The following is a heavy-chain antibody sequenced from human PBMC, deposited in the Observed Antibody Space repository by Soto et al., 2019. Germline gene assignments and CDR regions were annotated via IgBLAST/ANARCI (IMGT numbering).Heavy chain of an antibody. Sequence: SETLFLTCAVSGYSISSGYYWGWIRQPPGKGLEWIGSIYHSGSTYYNPSLKSRVTISVDTSKNQFSLKLSSVTAADTAVYYCARVSGYFDYWGQGTLVTVSS. J-gene: IGHJ4*02. CDR3: ARVSGYFDY. CDR2: IYHSGST. V-gene: IGHV4-38-2*01. CDR1: GYSISSGYY. D-gene: IGHD3-22*01.